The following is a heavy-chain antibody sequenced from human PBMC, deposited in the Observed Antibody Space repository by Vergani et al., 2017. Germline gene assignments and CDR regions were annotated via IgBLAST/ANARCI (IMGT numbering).Heavy chain of an antibody. CDR2: IYYSGST. CDR3: AVEKALDWFDP. V-gene: IGHV4-59*01. CDR1: GGSISSYY. J-gene: IGHJ5*02. Sequence: QVQLQESGPGLVKPSETLSLTCTVSGGSISSYYWSWIRQPPGKGLEWIGYIYYSGSTNYNPSLKRRVTLSVATSKNQFSLKLSSVTAADTAVYYCAVEKALDWFDPWGQGTLVTVSS. D-gene: IGHD1-1*01.